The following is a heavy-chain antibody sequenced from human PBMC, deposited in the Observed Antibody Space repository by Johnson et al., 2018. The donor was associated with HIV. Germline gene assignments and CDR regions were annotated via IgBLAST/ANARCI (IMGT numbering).Heavy chain of an antibody. CDR2: ISSSGSSI. CDR1: GFTFSDYY. V-gene: IGHV3-11*04. Sequence: QVQLVESGGGLVKPGGSLRLSCAASGFTFSDYYMSWIRQTPGKGLEWLSYISSSGSSIYYADSVKGRFTISRDNSKNTLYLQMNSLSAEDTAVYYCARGGGCGGDCYSGYDAFDIWGQGTMVTVSS. CDR3: ARGGGCGGDCYSGYDAFDI. D-gene: IGHD2-21*01. J-gene: IGHJ3*02.